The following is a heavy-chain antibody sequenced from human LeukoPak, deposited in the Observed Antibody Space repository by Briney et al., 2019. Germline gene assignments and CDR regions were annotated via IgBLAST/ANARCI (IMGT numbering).Heavy chain of an antibody. D-gene: IGHD1-14*01. CDR3: ARHGTISGESYFDY. J-gene: IGHJ4*02. Sequence: PSETLSLTCSVSGGSVSSYYWSWIRQSPGKGLEWIGYIHNSGRTNYNPSLKSRVTGFVDTSKNRVSLRLSSVTAADTAVYYCARHGTISGESYFDYWGQGALVTVSS. CDR2: IHNSGRT. CDR1: GGSVSSYY. V-gene: IGHV4-59*08.